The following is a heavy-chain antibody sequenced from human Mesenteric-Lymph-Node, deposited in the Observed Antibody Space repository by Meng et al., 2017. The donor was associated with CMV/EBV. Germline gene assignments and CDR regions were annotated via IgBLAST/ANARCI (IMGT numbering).Heavy chain of an antibody. CDR1: GFTFSSYA. CDR3: VREVESTSWFPALDY. D-gene: IGHD3-10*01. CDR2: INSDGIST. V-gene: IGHV3-74*03. Sequence: GGSLRLSCAASGFTFSSYAMHWVRQAPGKGLEWVSRINSDGISTTYADSVKGRVAISRDNGNNILYLHMNSLRAEDTSVYYCVREVESTSWFPALDYWGQGALVTVSS. J-gene: IGHJ4*02.